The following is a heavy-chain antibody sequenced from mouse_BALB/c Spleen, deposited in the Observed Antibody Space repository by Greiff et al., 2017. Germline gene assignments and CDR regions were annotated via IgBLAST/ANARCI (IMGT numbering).Heavy chain of an antibody. J-gene: IGHJ4*01. Sequence: EVQRVESGGGLVKPGGSLKLSCAASGFTFSSYAMSWVRQSPEKRLEWVAEISSGGSYTYYPDTVTGRFTISRDNAKNTLYLEMSSLRSEDTAMYYCARDDGRDAMDYWGQGTSVTVSS. V-gene: IGHV5-9-4*01. CDR1: GFTFSSYA. CDR2: ISSGGSYT. CDR3: ARDDGRDAMDY.